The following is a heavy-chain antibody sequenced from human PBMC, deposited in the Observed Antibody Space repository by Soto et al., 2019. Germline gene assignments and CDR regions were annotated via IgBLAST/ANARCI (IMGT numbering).Heavy chain of an antibody. D-gene: IGHD6-13*01. V-gene: IGHV4-31*09. CDR2: IYYSGLT. CDR1: GGSMSSEGYY. CDR3: VTTRGIAVGGSFDY. Sequence: PSETLSLTCTVSGGSMSSEGYYWSWIRQHPGKGLEWIGYIYYSGLTDYNPSLKSRLTISVDKSKNEFSLKLSSVAAPDTAIYYCVTTRGIAVGGSFDYWDQGTQVTVSS. J-gene: IGHJ4*02.